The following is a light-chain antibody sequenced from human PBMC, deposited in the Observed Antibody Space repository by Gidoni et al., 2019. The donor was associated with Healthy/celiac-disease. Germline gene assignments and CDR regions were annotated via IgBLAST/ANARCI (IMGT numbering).Light chain of an antibody. J-gene: IGKJ1*01. CDR3: QQYYSTPGT. Sequence: GSLGERATINCKSSQSVLYSSNNKNYLAWYQQKPGQPPKLLIYWASTRESGVPDRFSGSGSGTDFTLTISSLQAEDVAVYYCQQYYSTPGTFGQGTKVEIK. CDR2: WAS. V-gene: IGKV4-1*01. CDR1: QSVLYSSNNKNY.